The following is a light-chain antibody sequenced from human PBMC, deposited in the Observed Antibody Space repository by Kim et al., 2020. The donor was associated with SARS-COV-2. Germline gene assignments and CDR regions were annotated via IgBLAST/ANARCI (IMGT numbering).Light chain of an antibody. J-gene: IGLJ3*02. Sequence: GQSITSSCTRTSSDIGNYNFVSWSQQHPGKAPKLLIYDVSKRPSGVSDRFSGSKSGNTASLTISGLQAEDEADYYCSSHIGSSTWVFGGGTQLTVL. CDR3: SSHIGSSTWV. CDR1: SSDIGNYNF. CDR2: DVS. V-gene: IGLV2-14*04.